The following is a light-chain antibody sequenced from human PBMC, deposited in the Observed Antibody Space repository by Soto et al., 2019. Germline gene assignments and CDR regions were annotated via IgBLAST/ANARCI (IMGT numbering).Light chain of an antibody. CDR3: QQYNNWIT. CDR1: QSISIN. J-gene: IGKJ5*01. Sequence: EIVMTQSPATLSVSPGERAILSCRASQSISINLAWYQQKPGHAPRLLIYAASNRATGVPARFSGSWSGTEFTLTISLLQSEDFAVYYCQQYNNWITFGQGTRLESK. CDR2: AAS. V-gene: IGKV3-15*01.